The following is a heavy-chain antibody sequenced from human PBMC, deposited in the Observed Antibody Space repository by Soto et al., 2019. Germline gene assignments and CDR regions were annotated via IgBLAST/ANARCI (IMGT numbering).Heavy chain of an antibody. D-gene: IGHD5-12*01. V-gene: IGHV1-69*04. CDR3: ARDGIVATIQYYYMDV. Sequence: SVKVSCKASGGTFSSYTISWVLQAPGQGLEWMGRIIPILGIANYAQKFQGRVTITADKSTSTAYMELSSLRSEDTAVYYCARDGIVATIQYYYMDVWGKGTTVTVSS. J-gene: IGHJ6*03. CDR2: IIPILGIA. CDR1: GGTFSSYT.